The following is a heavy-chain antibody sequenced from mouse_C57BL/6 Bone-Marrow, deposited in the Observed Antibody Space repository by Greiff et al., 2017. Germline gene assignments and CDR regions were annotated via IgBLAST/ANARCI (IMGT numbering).Heavy chain of an antibody. CDR3: ARQEENRDGEAY. D-gene: IGHD4-1*01. V-gene: IGHV5-12*01. CDR2: ISNGGGST. Sequence: DVMLVASGGGLVQPGGSLKLSCAASGFTFSDYYMYWVRQPPEKRLEWVAYISNGGGSTYYPDPVKGRFTISRANAKNTLYLQMSRLKSEDTAMEYCARQEENRDGEAYWGQGTILTVSA. CDR1: GFTFSDYY. J-gene: IGHJ2*01.